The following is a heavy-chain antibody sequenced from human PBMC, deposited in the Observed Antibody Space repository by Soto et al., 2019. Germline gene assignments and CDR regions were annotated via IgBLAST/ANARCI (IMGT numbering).Heavy chain of an antibody. CDR1: GFTFSSYA. V-gene: IGHV3-23*01. J-gene: IGHJ6*02. CDR3: AKGRTELRYFDWHTGYYYGMDV. Sequence: EVQLLESGGGLVQPGGSLRLSCAASGFTFSSYAMSWVRQAPGKGLEWVSDISGSGGSTYYADSVKGRFTISRDNSKNTLYLQMNSLRAEDTAVYYCAKGRTELRYFDWHTGYYYGMDVWGQGTTVTVSS. D-gene: IGHD3-9*01. CDR2: ISGSGGST.